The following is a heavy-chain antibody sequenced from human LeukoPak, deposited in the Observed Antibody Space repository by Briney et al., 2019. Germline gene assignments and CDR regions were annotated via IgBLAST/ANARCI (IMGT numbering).Heavy chain of an antibody. CDR1: GGSFSGYY. CDR3: ARHGSDAYCGGDCYTFDY. D-gene: IGHD2-21*02. V-gene: IGHV4-59*08. Sequence: PSESLSLTCAVYGGSFSGYYWSWIRQPPGKGLEWIGYIYYSGSTNYNPSLKSRVPISVDTSKNQFSLKLSSVTAADTAAYYCARHGSDAYCGGDCYTFDYWGQGTLVTVSS. CDR2: IYYSGST. J-gene: IGHJ4*02.